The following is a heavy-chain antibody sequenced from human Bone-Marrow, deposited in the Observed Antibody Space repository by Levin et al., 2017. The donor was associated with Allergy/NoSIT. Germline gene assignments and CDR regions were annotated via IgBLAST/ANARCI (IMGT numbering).Heavy chain of an antibody. D-gene: IGHD1-1*01. V-gene: IGHV5-51*01. CDR1: GYSFSNNW. CDR2: IYPGDPDI. J-gene: IGHJ4*02. CDR3: ARRMARTGTGYYFDY. Sequence: KVSCKGSGYSFSNNWIAWVRQMPGKGLEWRGIIYPGDPDIRYSPSFQGRVTISADTSTSTASLQWSGLKASDTAMYYCARRMARTGTGYYFDYWGQGTLVTVSS.